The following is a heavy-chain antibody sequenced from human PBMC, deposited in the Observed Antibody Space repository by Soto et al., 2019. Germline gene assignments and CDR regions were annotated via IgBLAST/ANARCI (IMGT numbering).Heavy chain of an antibody. V-gene: IGHV3-33*01. J-gene: IGHJ4*02. Sequence: QVQLVESGGGVVQPGRSLRLSCAASGFTFSDYGMHWVRQAPGKGLEWVAVIWYDGSEKYYADSVKGRFTISRDNSKNTLYLQMNSLRAGDTAVYYCARQSLGNIRLRGFDYWGQGALVTVSS. CDR3: ARQSLGNIRLRGFDY. D-gene: IGHD1-1*01. CDR2: IWYDGSEK. CDR1: GFTFSDYG.